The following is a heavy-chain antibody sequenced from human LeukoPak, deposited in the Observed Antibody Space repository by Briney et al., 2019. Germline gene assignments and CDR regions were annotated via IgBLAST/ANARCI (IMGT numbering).Heavy chain of an antibody. Sequence: GGSLRLSCAASKYMFSAYNMHWVRQAPGKGLEWVAVISSDASNQHYTDSVKGRFAISRDNSRNTLYLQMNSLRYEDTAVYYCAKDGCSGGSCQADYWGQGTLVTVSS. D-gene: IGHD2-15*01. V-gene: IGHV3-30*09. CDR3: AKDGCSGGSCQADY. J-gene: IGHJ4*02. CDR2: ISSDASNQ. CDR1: KYMFSAYN.